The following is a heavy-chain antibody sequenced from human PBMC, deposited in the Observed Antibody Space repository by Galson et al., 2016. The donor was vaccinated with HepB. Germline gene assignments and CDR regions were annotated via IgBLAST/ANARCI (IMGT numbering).Heavy chain of an antibody. Sequence: SLRLSCAASGFTVSSNYMSWVRQAPGKGLEWVSVIYSGGNTNYADAVKGRFTIPRDNSKNTLYLQMNSLRAEDTAVYYCARDFLFAHDLWGPGTLVTVSS. CDR3: ARDFLFAHDL. CDR1: GFTVSSNY. D-gene: IGHD3-3*01. V-gene: IGHV3-53*01. J-gene: IGHJ5*02. CDR2: IYSGGNT.